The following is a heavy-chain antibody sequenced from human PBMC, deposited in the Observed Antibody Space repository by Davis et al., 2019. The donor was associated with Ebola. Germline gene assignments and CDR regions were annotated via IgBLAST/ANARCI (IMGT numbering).Heavy chain of an antibody. CDR3: AREKGGDYRALVYYYYGMDV. CDR1: GGSISSGDYY. CDR2: IYYSGST. Sequence: LRLSCTVSGGSISSGDYYWSWIRQPPGKGLEWIGYIYYSGSTYYNPSLKSRVTISVDTSKNQFSLKLSSVTAADTAVYYCAREKGGDYRALVYYYYGMDVWGKGTTVTVSS. V-gene: IGHV4-30-4*01. J-gene: IGHJ6*04. D-gene: IGHD4-17*01.